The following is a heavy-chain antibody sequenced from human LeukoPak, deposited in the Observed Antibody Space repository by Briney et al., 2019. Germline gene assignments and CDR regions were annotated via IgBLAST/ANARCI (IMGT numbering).Heavy chain of an antibody. J-gene: IGHJ4*02. CDR1: GGSITSGGYY. D-gene: IGHD7-27*01. CDR2: IYYSGTT. V-gene: IGHV4-31*03. CDR3: ARGSTGDKSNN. Sequence: PSQTLSLTSTVSGGSITSGGYYWSSIRQLPGKGLEWIGYIYYSGTTSYNPSLKSRLTISLDTSENQFSLKLSSVTAADTAVYYCARGSTGDKSNNWGQGTLVTVSS.